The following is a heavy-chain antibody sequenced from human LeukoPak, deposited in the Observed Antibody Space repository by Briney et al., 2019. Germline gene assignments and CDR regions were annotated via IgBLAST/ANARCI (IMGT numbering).Heavy chain of an antibody. CDR2: IYPGNSDT. V-gene: IGHV5-51*01. Sequence: GESLKISCKASGYTFTDHWIGWVRQMPGKGLEWMGIIYPGNSDTRYSPSFQGQVTISADKSISTAYLQWRNLQAPDTAMYYCARGDNSGWYFFDYWGQGTLVTVSS. CDR1: GYTFTDHW. D-gene: IGHD6-19*01. J-gene: IGHJ4*02. CDR3: ARGDNSGWYFFDY.